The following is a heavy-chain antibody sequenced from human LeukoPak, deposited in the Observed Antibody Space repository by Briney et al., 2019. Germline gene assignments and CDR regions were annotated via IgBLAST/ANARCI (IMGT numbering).Heavy chain of an antibody. D-gene: IGHD3-3*01. J-gene: IGHJ5*02. CDR3: AKDNDFWSGYNTPRFDP. CDR2: ISWDGGST. Sequence: GGSLRLSCAASGFTFDDYTMHWVRQAPGKGLEWVSLISWDGGSTYYADSVKGRFTISRDDSKNTLYLQMNSLRAEDTAVYYCAKDNDFWSGYNTPRFDPWGQGTLVTVSS. V-gene: IGHV3-43*01. CDR1: GFTFDDYT.